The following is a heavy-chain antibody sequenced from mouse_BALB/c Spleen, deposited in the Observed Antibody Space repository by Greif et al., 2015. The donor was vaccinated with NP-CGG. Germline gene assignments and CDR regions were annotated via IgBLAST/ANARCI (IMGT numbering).Heavy chain of an antibody. Sequence: VMLVESGPGLVAPSQSLSITCTVSGFSLTSYDISWIRQPPGKGLEWLGVIWTGGGTNYNSAFMSRLSISKDNSKSQVFLKMNSLQTDDTAIYYCVRRYYGSSYVPYWYFDVWGAGTTVTVSS. CDR3: VRRYYGSSYVPYWYFDV. V-gene: IGHV2-9-2*01. CDR2: IWTGGGT. D-gene: IGHD1-1*01. CDR1: GFSLTSYD. J-gene: IGHJ1*01.